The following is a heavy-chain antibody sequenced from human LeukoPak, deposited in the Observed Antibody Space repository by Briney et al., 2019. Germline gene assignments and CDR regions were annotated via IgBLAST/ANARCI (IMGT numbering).Heavy chain of an antibody. CDR2: ISAYNGNT. D-gene: IGHD2-2*01. Sequence: ASVKVSCKASGYTFTSYGISWVRQAPGQGLEWMGWISAYNGNTNYAQKLQGRVTMTTDTSTSTAYMELRSLRSDDTAVYYCARDIVVVPVAILSSGPNWFDPWGQGTLVTVSS. V-gene: IGHV1-18*01. J-gene: IGHJ5*02. CDR1: GYTFTSYG. CDR3: ARDIVVVPVAILSSGPNWFDP.